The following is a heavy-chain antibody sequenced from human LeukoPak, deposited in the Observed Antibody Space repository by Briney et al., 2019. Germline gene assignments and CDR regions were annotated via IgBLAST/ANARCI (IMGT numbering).Heavy chain of an antibody. CDR3: ARDTTGNNWFDP. V-gene: IGHV4-59*01. Sequence: SETLSLTCTVSGGSIGSYYWSWIRQPPGKGLEWIGYIFYSGTTNYNPSLKSRVTISLDTSKNQFSLKLNSVTAADTAVCYCARDTTGNNWFDPWGQGTLVTVSS. D-gene: IGHD1-1*01. CDR2: IFYSGTT. J-gene: IGHJ5*02. CDR1: GGSIGSYY.